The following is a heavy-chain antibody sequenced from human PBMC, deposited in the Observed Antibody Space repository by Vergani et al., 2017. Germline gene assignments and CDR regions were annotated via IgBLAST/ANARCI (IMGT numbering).Heavy chain of an antibody. V-gene: IGHV3-74*01. CDR1: GFTFSSYW. D-gene: IGHD4-17*01. CDR3: VRATVTIDGSYYYYMDV. J-gene: IGHJ6*03. Sequence: EVQLVESGGGLVQPGGSLRLSCAASGFTFSSYWMHWVRQAPGTGLVWVSRINSDGSSTSYADSVKGRFTISRDNAKNTLYLQMNSLRAEDTAVYYCVRATVTIDGSYYYYMDVWGKGTTVTVSS. CDR2: INSDGSST.